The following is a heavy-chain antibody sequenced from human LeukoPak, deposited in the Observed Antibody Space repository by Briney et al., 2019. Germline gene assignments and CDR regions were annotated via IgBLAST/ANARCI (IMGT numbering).Heavy chain of an antibody. CDR3: AKIGGQQDDY. D-gene: IGHD6-13*01. J-gene: IGHJ4*02. CDR1: GFTFSVYG. Sequence: SGGSLRLSCGASGFTFSVYGMNWVRQAPGKGLEWVSAISGSGGSTYYADSVKGRFTISRDNSKNTLYLQMNSLRAEDTAVYYCAKIGGQQDDYWGQGTLVTVSS. CDR2: ISGSGGST. V-gene: IGHV3-23*01.